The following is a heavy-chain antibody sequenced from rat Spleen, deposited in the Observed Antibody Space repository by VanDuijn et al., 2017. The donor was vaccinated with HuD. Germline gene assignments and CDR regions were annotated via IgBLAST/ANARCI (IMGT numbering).Heavy chain of an antibody. V-gene: IGHV5S10*01. CDR2: IIYDGSNT. CDR3: ATDLTGGYYFDY. D-gene: IGHD1-11*01. J-gene: IGHJ2*01. CDR1: GFTFSDYT. Sequence: EVQLVESGGGLVQPGRSLKLSCAASGFTFSDYTMAWVRQAPKKGLEWVAAIIYDGSNTYYRDSVKGRFTISRDNAKSTLYLQMDSLRSEDTATYYCATDLTGGYYFDYWGQGVMVTVSS.